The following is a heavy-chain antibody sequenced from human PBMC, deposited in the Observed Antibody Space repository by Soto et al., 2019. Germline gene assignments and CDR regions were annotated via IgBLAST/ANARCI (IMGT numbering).Heavy chain of an antibody. J-gene: IGHJ4*02. D-gene: IGHD3-16*01. Sequence: SETLSLTCTVSGGSISSYYWSWIRQPAGKGLEWIGRIYTSGSTNYNPSPKSRVTMSVDTSKNQFSLKLSSVTAADTAVYYCARVQAARGYFDYWGQGTLVTVSS. CDR2: IYTSGST. V-gene: IGHV4-4*07. CDR3: ARVQAARGYFDY. CDR1: GGSISSYY.